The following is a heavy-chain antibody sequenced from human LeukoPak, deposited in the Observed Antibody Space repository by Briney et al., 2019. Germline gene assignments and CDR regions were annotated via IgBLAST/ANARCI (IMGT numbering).Heavy chain of an antibody. D-gene: IGHD2-21*01. CDR3: ARVFWSRYYYIDV. Sequence: SQTLSLTCTVSGGSISSGDYYWSWIRQPAGKGVEWIGRMYTSGSTNYNPSLKSRVTISLDTSKNQFFLKLGSVTAADTAVYYCARVFWSRYYYIDVWGKGTTVTVSS. CDR1: GGSISSGDYY. V-gene: IGHV4-61*02. CDR2: MYTSGST. J-gene: IGHJ6*03.